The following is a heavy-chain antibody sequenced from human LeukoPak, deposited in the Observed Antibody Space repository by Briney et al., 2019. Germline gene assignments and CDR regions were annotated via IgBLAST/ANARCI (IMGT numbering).Heavy chain of an antibody. D-gene: IGHD2-8*01. Sequence: SETLSLTCSVSGGSISSDGYYWSWIRQPAGKGLEWIGRIYTSGSTNYNPSFKSRVTISVDTSKNQFSLKLSSVTAADTAVYYCARGYCTNGVCSYFDYWGQGTLVTVSS. CDR3: ARGYCTNGVCSYFDY. CDR1: GGSISSDGYY. J-gene: IGHJ4*02. CDR2: IYTSGST. V-gene: IGHV4-61*02.